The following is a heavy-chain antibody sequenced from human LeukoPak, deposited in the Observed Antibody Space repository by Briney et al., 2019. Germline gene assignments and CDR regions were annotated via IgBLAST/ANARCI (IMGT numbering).Heavy chain of an antibody. D-gene: IGHD5-18*01. CDR2: INPNSGGT. V-gene: IGHV1-2*02. CDR3: ARVGRGYSYGYKAPDAFDI. CDR1: GYTFTGYY. J-gene: IGHJ3*02. Sequence: ASVKVSCKASGYTFTGYYMHWVRQAPGQGLEWMGWINPNSGGTNYAQKFQGRVTMTRDTSISTAYMELSRLRSDDTAVYYCARVGRGYSYGYKAPDAFDIWGQGTMVTVSS.